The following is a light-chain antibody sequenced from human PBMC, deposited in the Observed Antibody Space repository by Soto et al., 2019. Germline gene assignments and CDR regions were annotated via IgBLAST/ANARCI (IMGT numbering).Light chain of an antibody. CDR2: GAS. Sequence: EIVMTQSPATLSVSPGERATLSCMSSQSVSSDLAWYHQKPGQAPRLIIYGASSRATGIPDRFSGSGSGTDFTLIINRLEPEDFAVYYCQQYGSSSSWPFGQGTKVAIK. CDR3: QQYGSSSSWP. J-gene: IGKJ1*01. CDR1: QSVSSD. V-gene: IGKV3-20*01.